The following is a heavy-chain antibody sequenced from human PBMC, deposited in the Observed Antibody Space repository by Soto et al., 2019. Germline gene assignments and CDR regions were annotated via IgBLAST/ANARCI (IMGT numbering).Heavy chain of an antibody. CDR2: ISGSGGST. Sequence: GGSLRLSCAASGFTFSTYAMGWVRQAPGKGLEWVSAISGSGGSTYYADSVKGRFTISRDNFKNTLYLQMNSLRAEDTAVYYCAKGWSDYFDCWGQGALVTVSS. V-gene: IGHV3-23*01. CDR3: AKGWSDYFDC. CDR1: GFTFSTYA. D-gene: IGHD2-8*01. J-gene: IGHJ4*02.